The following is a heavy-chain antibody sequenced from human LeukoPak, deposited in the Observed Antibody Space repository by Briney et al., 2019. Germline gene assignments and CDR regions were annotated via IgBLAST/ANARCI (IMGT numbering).Heavy chain of an antibody. Sequence: GGSLRLSCVASGFTFNTYHMNWVRQAPGKGLEWVSFISLSSSNVIYYADSVKGRFTISRDDARNSLYLQMNSLRVEDTAMYYCARRDDFDIWGQGTLVTVSS. V-gene: IGHV3-48*04. J-gene: IGHJ3*02. CDR1: GFTFNTYH. CDR2: ISLSSSNVI. CDR3: ARRDDFDI.